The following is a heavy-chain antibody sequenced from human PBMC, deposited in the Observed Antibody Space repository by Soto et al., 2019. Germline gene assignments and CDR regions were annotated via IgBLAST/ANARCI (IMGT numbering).Heavy chain of an antibody. V-gene: IGHV3-30*18. J-gene: IGHJ5*02. CDR3: AKDYYGHDNWFDP. Sequence: QVQLVESGGGVVQPGRSLRLSCAASGFTFSSYGMHWVRQAPGKGLEWVAVISYDGSNKYYADSVKGRFTISRDNSKNTLYLQMNSLRAEDTAVYYCAKDYYGHDNWFDPWGQGTLVTVSS. CDR1: GFTFSSYG. D-gene: IGHD3-10*01. CDR2: ISYDGSNK.